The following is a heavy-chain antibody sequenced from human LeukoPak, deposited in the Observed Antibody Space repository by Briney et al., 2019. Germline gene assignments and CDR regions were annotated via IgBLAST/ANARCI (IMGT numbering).Heavy chain of an antibody. V-gene: IGHV4-38-2*02. D-gene: IGHD2-21*01. Sequence: SETLSLTCTVSGYSISSGYYWGWIRQPPGKGLEWIGSIYHSGSTYYNPSLKSRVTISVDTSKNQFSLKLSSVTAADTAVYYCARAGDPRKNWYFDLWGRGTLVTVYS. CDR2: IYHSGST. CDR1: GYSISSGYY. J-gene: IGHJ2*01. CDR3: ARAGDPRKNWYFDL.